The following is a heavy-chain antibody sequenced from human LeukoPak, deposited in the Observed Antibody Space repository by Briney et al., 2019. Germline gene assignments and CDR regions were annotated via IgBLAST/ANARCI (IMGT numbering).Heavy chain of an antibody. CDR3: ARDRTTPHFDY. CDR2: IYYSGST. D-gene: IGHD4-17*01. Sequence: SETLSLTCTVSGGSISSYYWSWIRQPPGKGLEWIGYIYYSGSTNYNPSLKSRVTISVDTSKNQFSLKLSSVTAADTAVYYCARDRTTPHFDYWAREPWSPSPQ. V-gene: IGHV4-59*01. CDR1: GGSISSYY. J-gene: IGHJ4*02.